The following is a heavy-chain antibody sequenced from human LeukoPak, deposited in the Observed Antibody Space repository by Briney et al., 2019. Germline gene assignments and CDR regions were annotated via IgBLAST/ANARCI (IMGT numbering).Heavy chain of an antibody. CDR2: IYHSGST. CDR3: ARDIYGSGSYSQFDC. Sequence: GSLRLSCAASGFTFSIYWMSWVRQAPGKGLEWIGEIYHSGSTNYNPSLKSRVTISVDKSKNQFSLNLTSVTAADTAVYYCARDIYGSGSYSQFDCWGQGTLVTVSS. D-gene: IGHD3-10*01. V-gene: IGHV4-4*02. CDR1: GFTFSIYW. J-gene: IGHJ4*02.